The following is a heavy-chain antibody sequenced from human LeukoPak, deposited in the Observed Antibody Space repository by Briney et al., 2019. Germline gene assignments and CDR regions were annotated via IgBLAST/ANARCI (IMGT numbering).Heavy chain of an antibody. CDR1: GFSFGTYA. D-gene: IGHD3-22*01. CDR3: TKGGVVSAFGY. Sequence: PGGSLRLSCAASGFSFGTYAMTWVRQAPGKGLECCSTVSGSGGNTYYTDSVKGRFTTSRDNSKNTLFLQMSSLRAEDTALYYCTKGGVVSAFGYWGQGVLVTVSS. V-gene: IGHV3-23*01. J-gene: IGHJ4*02. CDR2: VSGSGGNT.